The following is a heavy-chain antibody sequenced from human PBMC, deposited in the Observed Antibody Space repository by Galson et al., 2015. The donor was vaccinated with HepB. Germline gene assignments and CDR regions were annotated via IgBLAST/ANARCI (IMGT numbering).Heavy chain of an antibody. D-gene: IGHD6-19*01. CDR1: GFSLSDYS. CDR3: ARDAEYASAWGWGDFAMDV. V-gene: IGHV3-48*02. J-gene: IGHJ6*02. Sequence: SLRLSCAASGFSLSDYSLNWVRQAPGKGLERISFISRSSRIRYYADSVEGRFTISRDSAKNSLYLQMNSLRDEDTAIYYCARDAEYASAWGWGDFAMDVWGQGTTVTVSS. CDR2: ISRSSRIR.